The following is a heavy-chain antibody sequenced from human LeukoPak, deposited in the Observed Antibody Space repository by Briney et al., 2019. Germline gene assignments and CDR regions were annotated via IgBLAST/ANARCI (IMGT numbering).Heavy chain of an antibody. CDR2: IYYSGST. D-gene: IGHD3-10*01. J-gene: IGHJ3*02. CDR1: GGPISSGGYY. Sequence: PSQTLSLTCTVSGGPISSGGYYWSWIRQHPGKGLEWIGYIYYSGSTYYNPSLKSRVTISVDTSKNQFSLKLSSVTAADTAVYYCARDVMVRGVIDAGRAFDIWGQGTMVTVSS. CDR3: ARDVMVRGVIDAGRAFDI. V-gene: IGHV4-31*03.